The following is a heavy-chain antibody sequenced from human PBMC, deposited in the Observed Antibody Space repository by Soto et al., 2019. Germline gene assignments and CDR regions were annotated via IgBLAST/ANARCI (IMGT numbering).Heavy chain of an antibody. CDR1: EIVYSSDR. V-gene: IGHV3-30*18. CDR2: ISYDGSNK. D-gene: IGHD6-13*01. J-gene: IGHJ4*02. CDR3: AKAGAIAAAGRTPAGYLVY. Sequence: GWSERHTCADAEIVYSSDRIIRVSQAPGKGLEWVAVISYDGSNKYYADSVKGRFTISRDNSKNTLYLQMNSLRAEDTAVYYCAKAGAIAAAGRTPAGYLVYWGQGTLVTVSS.